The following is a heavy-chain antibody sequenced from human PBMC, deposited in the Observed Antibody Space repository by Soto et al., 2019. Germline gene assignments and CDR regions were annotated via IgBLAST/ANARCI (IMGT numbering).Heavy chain of an antibody. CDR1: GFTFDDYA. D-gene: IGHD3-3*01. J-gene: IGHJ6*02. CDR3: AKDMVPFGVSTYYHYGMDV. V-gene: IGHV3-9*01. CDR2: ISWNSGKI. Sequence: EVQLVESGGGLVQPGRSLRLSCAASGFTFDDYAMHWVRQAPGKGLEWVSCISWNSGKIDYADSMKGRFTISRDNAKNTLYLQVNSLRTEDTAMYDCAKDMVPFGVSTYYHYGMDVWGQGTTVTVSS.